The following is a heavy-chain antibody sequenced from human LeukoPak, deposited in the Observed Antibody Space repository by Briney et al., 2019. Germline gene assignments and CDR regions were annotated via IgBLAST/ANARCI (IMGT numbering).Heavy chain of an antibody. J-gene: IGHJ4*02. CDR1: GGSISSSSYY. CDR2: IYNTGNT. Sequence: SETLSLTCTVSGGSISSSSYYWGWIRQPPGKALEWIGTIYNTGNTYYNPSLKSRVTISVDTSKNQFSLKLSSVTAADTAVYYCARDGYSGSDALWGQGTLVTVSS. CDR3: ARDGYSGSDAL. D-gene: IGHD5-12*01. V-gene: IGHV4-39*07.